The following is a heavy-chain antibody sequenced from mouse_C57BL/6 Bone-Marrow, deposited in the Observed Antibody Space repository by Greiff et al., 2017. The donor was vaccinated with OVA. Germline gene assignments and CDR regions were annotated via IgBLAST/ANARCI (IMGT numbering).Heavy chain of an antibody. D-gene: IGHD2-2*01. Sequence: EVKLMESGPVLVKPGASVKMSCKASGYTFTDYYMNWVKQSHGKSLEWIGVINPYNGGTSYNQKFKGKATLTVDKSSSTAYMELNSLTSEDSAVYYCASPIYGYSWFAYWGQGTLVTVSA. CDR2: INPYNGGT. V-gene: IGHV1-19*01. CDR3: ASPIYGYSWFAY. CDR1: GYTFTDYY. J-gene: IGHJ3*01.